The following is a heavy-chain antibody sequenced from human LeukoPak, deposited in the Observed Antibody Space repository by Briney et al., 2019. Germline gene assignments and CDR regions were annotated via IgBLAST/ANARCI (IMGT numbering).Heavy chain of an antibody. CDR3: ARAEWFGELSLDY. D-gene: IGHD3-10*01. V-gene: IGHV1-8*01. Sequence: AASVKVSCKASGYTFTSYDINWVRQATGQWLEWMGWMNPNSGNTGYAQKFQGRVTMTRNTSISTAYMELSSLRSEDTAVYYCARAEWFGELSLDYWGQGTLVTVSS. J-gene: IGHJ4*02. CDR2: MNPNSGNT. CDR1: GYTFTSYD.